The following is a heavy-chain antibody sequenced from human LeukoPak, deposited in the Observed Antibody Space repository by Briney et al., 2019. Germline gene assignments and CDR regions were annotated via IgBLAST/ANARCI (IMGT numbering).Heavy chain of an antibody. CDR2: IHYSGST. CDR3: ARVRCSGGSCPYYYYYYYMDV. V-gene: IGHV4-39*06. J-gene: IGHJ6*03. D-gene: IGHD2-15*01. Sequence: PSETLSLTCTVSGGSISSSSYYWAWIRQPPGKGLEWIGSIHYSGSTYYNPSLQSRVTISIDTSKNQFTLKLRFVTAADTAVYYCARVRCSGGSCPYYYYYYYMDVGGKGTTVTVSS. CDR1: GGSISSSSYY.